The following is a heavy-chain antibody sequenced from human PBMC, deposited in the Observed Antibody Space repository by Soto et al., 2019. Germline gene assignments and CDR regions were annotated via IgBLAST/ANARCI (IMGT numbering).Heavy chain of an antibody. CDR1: GFTFSSYS. V-gene: IGHV3-21*04. D-gene: IGHD3-22*01. CDR3: ARSDDSTAGGAFDI. J-gene: IGHJ3*02. CDR2: ISSSSSYI. Sequence: GGSLRLSCAASGFTFSSYSMNWVRQAPGKGLEWVSSISSSSSYIDYADSVKGRFTISRDNSKNTLYLQMNSLRAEDTAVYYCARSDDSTAGGAFDIWGQGTMVTVSS.